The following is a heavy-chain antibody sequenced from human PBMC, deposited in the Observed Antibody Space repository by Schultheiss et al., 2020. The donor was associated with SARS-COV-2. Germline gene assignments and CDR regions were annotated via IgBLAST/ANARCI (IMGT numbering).Heavy chain of an antibody. D-gene: IGHD6-13*01. CDR2: ISGVSSSI. CDR3: AADREEAGTEYFDY. J-gene: IGHJ4*02. CDR1: GFTFSTYS. V-gene: IGHV3-48*01. Sequence: GGSLRLSCEASGFTFSTYSMNWVRQAPGKGLEWVSYISGVSSSIYYAVSVKGRFTIARDNANNSLYLQMNSLRAEDTAVYYCAADREEAGTEYFDYWGQGALGTISS.